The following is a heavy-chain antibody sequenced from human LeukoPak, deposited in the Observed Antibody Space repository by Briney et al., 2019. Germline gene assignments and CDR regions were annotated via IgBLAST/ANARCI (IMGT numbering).Heavy chain of an antibody. CDR3: ARDGRIAAAAPARRPFDY. CDR1: GGTFSSYA. V-gene: IGHV1-2*02. CDR2: INPNSGGT. D-gene: IGHD6-13*01. Sequence: ASVKVSCKASGGTFSSYAISWVRQAPGQGLEWMGWINPNSGGTNYAQKFQGRVTMTRDTSISTAYMELSRLRSDDTAVYYCARDGRIAAAAPARRPFDYWGQGTLVTVSS. J-gene: IGHJ4*02.